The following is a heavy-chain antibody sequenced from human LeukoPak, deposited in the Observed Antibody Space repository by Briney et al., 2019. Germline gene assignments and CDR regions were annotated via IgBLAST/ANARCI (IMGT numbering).Heavy chain of an antibody. D-gene: IGHD1-26*01. V-gene: IGHV3-74*01. CDR2: INEDGSTT. CDR1: GFTFSSNW. CDR3: VRDLGGRSGH. J-gene: IGHJ4*02. Sequence: GGSLRLSCAASGFTFSSNWMHWVRQAPGKGLVWVSRINEDGSTTNYADSVKGRSTIFRDNAKNTLYLQMDSLRAEDTAVYYCVRDLGGRSGHWGQGTLVTVSS.